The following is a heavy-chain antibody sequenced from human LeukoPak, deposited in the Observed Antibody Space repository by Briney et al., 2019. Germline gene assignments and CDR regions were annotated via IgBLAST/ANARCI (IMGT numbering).Heavy chain of an antibody. J-gene: IGHJ4*02. CDR1: GYTFTGYY. Sequence: GASVKVSCKASGYTFTGYYMHWVRQAPGQGLEWMGWINPNSGGTNCAQKFQGRVTMTRDTSISTAYMELSRLRSDDTAVYYCARSPLVVPAAIHPFDYWGQGTLVTVSS. V-gene: IGHV1-2*02. CDR3: ARSPLVVPAAIHPFDY. D-gene: IGHD2-2*01. CDR2: INPNSGGT.